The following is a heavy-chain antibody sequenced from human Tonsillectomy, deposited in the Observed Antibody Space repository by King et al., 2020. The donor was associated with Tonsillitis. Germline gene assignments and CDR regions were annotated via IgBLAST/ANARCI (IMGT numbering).Heavy chain of an antibody. J-gene: IGHJ4*02. CDR2: IYPGDSDT. V-gene: IGHV5-51*01. CDR1: GYSFTSYW. D-gene: IGHD6-13*01. CDR3: ARSRGSSWANFDY. Sequence: VQLVESGAEVKKPGESLKISCKGSGYSFTSYWIGWVRQMPGKGLEWMGIIYPGDSDTKYSPFFQGQVTISADKSFSTAYLQWSSLKASDTAMYYCARSRGSSWANFDYWGQGTLVTVSS.